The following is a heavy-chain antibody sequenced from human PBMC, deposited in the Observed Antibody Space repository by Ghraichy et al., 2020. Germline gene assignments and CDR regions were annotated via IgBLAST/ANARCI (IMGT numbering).Heavy chain of an antibody. Sequence: GGSLRLSCAASGFTFNSYTMTWVRQAPGRGLEWVSGISSGGATYYAGSVRGRFTISRDNSKNTLYLEMNSLRAEDTASYYCAKVYCSGDFCFAGYAFDIWGQGTMVTVSP. CDR2: ISSGGAT. CDR3: AKVYCSGDFCFAGYAFDI. J-gene: IGHJ3*02. D-gene: IGHD2-21*01. V-gene: IGHV3-23*01. CDR1: GFTFNSYT.